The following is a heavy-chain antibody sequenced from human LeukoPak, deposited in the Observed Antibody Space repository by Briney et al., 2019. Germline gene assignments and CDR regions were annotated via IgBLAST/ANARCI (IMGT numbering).Heavy chain of an antibody. D-gene: IGHD2/OR15-2a*01. CDR3: ARDESDYLFGY. CDR1: GFSFSDYL. CDR2: ISSSSSYI. J-gene: IGHJ4*02. V-gene: IGHV3-21*01. Sequence: GGSLSLSCAASGFSFSDYLMDWVRQTPGKGLEWVSSISSSSSYIYYADSVKGRFTISRDNAKNSLYLQMNSLRAEDTAVYYCARDESDYLFGYWGQGTLVTVSS.